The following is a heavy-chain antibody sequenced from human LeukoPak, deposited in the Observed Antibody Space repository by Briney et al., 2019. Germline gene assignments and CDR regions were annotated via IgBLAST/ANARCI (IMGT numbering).Heavy chain of an antibody. CDR3: ARDLPYDSSGYYYELGAFDI. D-gene: IGHD3-22*01. CDR2: IYTSGST. V-gene: IGHV4-4*07. Sequence: SETLSLTCTVSGGSIGSYYWSWIRQPAGKGLEWIGRIYTSGSTNYNPSLKSRVTMSVDTSKNQFSLKLSSVTAADTAVYYCARDLPYDSSGYYYELGAFDIWGQGTMVTVSS. J-gene: IGHJ3*02. CDR1: GGSIGSYY.